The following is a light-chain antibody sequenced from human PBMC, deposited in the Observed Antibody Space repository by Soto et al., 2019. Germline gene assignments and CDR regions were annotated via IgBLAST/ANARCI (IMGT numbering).Light chain of an antibody. V-gene: IGKV1-5*03. Sequence: DIQMTQSHSTLSGSVGDRVTITCRASQTISSWLAWYQQKPGKAPKLLIYKASTLKSGVPSRFSSSGSGTEFTLTINSLQPDDCAIYFCQHYNSYSEAFCQWTKGALK. CDR1: QTISSW. CDR3: QHYNSYSEA. J-gene: IGKJ1*01. CDR2: KAS.